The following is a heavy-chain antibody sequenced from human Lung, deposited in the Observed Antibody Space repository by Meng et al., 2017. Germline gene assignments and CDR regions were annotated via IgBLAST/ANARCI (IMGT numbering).Heavy chain of an antibody. J-gene: IGHJ4*02. CDR1: GGSSIDYY. Sequence: QWLVQRWCAGRLTPSETLSLACVVSGGSSIDYYWSWIRQPPGKGLEWIGEINHSGSTNYNPSLESRATISVDTSQNNLSLKLSSVTAADSAVYYCARGPTTMAHDFDYWGQGTLVTVSS. D-gene: IGHD4-11*01. CDR3: ARGPTTMAHDFDY. CDR2: INHSGST. V-gene: IGHV4-34*01.